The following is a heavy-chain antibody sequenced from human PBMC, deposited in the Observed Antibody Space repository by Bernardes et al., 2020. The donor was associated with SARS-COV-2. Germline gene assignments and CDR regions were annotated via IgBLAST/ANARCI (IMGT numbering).Heavy chain of an antibody. CDR1: GFTFSRYW. V-gene: IGHV3-74*01. CDR2: TNEDGGWT. CDR3: AMDLSGPKDY. D-gene: IGHD2-2*03. Sequence: GGSLRLSCAASGFTFSRYWMHWVRQVPGKGLVWVARTNEDGGWTNYADSVKGRFTISRDNAKNTLYLQLDSLRVEDAGIYYCAMDLSGPKDYWGQGTLVTVSS. J-gene: IGHJ4*02.